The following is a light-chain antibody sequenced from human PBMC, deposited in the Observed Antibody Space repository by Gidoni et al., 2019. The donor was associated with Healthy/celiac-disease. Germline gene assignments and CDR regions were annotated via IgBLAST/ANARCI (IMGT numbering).Light chain of an antibody. CDR1: QGISSY. J-gene: IGKJ1*01. CDR3: QQYYSYPRT. Sequence: AIRMTQSPSSLSASTGDRVTITCRASQGISSYLAWYQQKPGKAPKLLIYAASTLQSGVPSRFSGSGSGTDFTLTISCLQSEVFATYHCQQYYSYPRTFGQGTKVEIK. CDR2: AAS. V-gene: IGKV1-8*01.